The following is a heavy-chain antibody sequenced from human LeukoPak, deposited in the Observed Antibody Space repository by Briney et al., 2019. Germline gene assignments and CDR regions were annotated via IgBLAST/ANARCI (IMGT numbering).Heavy chain of an antibody. CDR3: ATLGCYYDSSAPTPNWFDP. CDR1: GYTLTELS. D-gene: IGHD3-22*01. J-gene: IGHJ5*02. CDR2: FDPEDGET. V-gene: IGHV1-24*01. Sequence: ASVKVSCKVSGYTLTELSMHWVRQAPGNGLEWMGGFDPEDGETIYAQKFQGRVTMTEDTSTDTAYMELSSLRSEDTAVYYCATLGCYYDSSAPTPNWFDPSGQGNLVTVSS.